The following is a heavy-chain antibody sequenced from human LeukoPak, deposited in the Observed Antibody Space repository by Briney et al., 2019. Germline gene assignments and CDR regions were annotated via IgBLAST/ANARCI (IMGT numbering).Heavy chain of an antibody. V-gene: IGHV3-23*01. J-gene: IGHJ4*02. Sequence: PGGSLRLSCAASGFTFSSYAMSRVRQAPGKGLEWVSAISGSGGSTYYADSVKGRFTISRDNSKNTLYLQMNSLRAEDTAVYYCAKAFYDILTGYYWGQGTLVTVSS. CDR2: ISGSGGST. CDR3: AKAFYDILTGYY. D-gene: IGHD3-9*01. CDR1: GFTFSSYA.